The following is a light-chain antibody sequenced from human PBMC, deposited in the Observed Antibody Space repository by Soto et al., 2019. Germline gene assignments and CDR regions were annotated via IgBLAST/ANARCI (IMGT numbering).Light chain of an antibody. CDR1: SSDVGSYNL. J-gene: IGLJ2*01. Sequence: QSALTQPASVSGSPGQSITISCTGTSSDVGSYNLVSWYQQHPGKAPKLMIYEGSKRPSGVSNRFSGSKSGNTASLTISGLEGEDGDDYYCCSCAGHSILVVFGGGTKL. CDR2: EGS. V-gene: IGLV2-23*01. CDR3: CSCAGHSILVV.